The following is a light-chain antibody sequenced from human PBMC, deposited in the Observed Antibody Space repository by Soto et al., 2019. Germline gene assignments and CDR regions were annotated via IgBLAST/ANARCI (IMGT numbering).Light chain of an antibody. CDR2: EVS. Sequence: LTQPASVSGSPGQSITISCTGTSSDVGGYNYVSWYQQHPGKAPKLMIYEVSNRPSGVSNRFSGSKSGNTASLTISGLQAEDEADYYCRSYTSSSTPYVFGTGNKVTVL. J-gene: IGLJ1*01. CDR1: SSDVGGYNY. CDR3: RSYTSSSTPYV. V-gene: IGLV2-14*01.